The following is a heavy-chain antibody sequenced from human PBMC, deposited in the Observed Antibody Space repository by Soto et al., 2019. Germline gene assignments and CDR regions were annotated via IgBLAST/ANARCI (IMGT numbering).Heavy chain of an antibody. Sequence: EVQLVESGGGLVQPGGSLRLSCEGSGFIFSTNWKSWVRQAPGKGLEWVANIKQDGSEKYYVDSVKGRFIISRDNAKNSLYLQMNSLRAEDTAVYYCVRDQGRSSGSKGDAFDSWGQGTMVTVSA. CDR2: IKQDGSEK. J-gene: IGHJ3*02. V-gene: IGHV3-7*01. CDR1: GFIFSTNW. D-gene: IGHD1-26*01. CDR3: VRDQGRSSGSKGDAFDS.